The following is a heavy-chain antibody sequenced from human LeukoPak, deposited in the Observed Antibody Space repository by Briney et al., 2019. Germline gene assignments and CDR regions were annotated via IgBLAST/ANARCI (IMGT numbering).Heavy chain of an antibody. CDR3: ARRGYSYATDYYRDV. CDR1: GYSFTSYW. J-gene: IGHJ6*03. CDR2: IYPGDSDT. D-gene: IGHD5-18*01. V-gene: IGHV5-51*01. Sequence: GESLKISCKGSGYSFTSYWIGWVRQMPGKGLEWMGIIYPGDSDTRYSPSFQGQVTISADKSISTAYLQWSSLKASDTAMYYCARRGYSYATDYYRDVWGKGTTVTVSS.